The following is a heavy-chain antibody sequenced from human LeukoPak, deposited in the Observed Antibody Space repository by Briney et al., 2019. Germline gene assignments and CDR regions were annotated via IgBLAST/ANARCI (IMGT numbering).Heavy chain of an antibody. J-gene: IGHJ5*02. V-gene: IGHV4-31*03. D-gene: IGHD2-2*01. Sequence: SETLSLTCTVSGGSISSGGYYWRWIRQHPGKGLEWIGYIYYGGSTYYNPSLKSRVTISVDTSKNQFSLKLSSVTAADTAVYYCAREEIVVVPAASTYNWFDPWGQGTLVTVSS. CDR3: AREEIVVVPAASTYNWFDP. CDR2: IYYGGST. CDR1: GGSISSGGYY.